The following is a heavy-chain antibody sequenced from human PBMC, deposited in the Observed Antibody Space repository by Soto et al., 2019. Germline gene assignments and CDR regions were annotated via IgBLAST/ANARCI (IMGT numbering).Heavy chain of an antibody. CDR3: ARLGGTATPYYYYYMDV. J-gene: IGHJ6*03. V-gene: IGHV1-8*01. CDR1: GYTFTSYD. D-gene: IGHD1-1*01. CDR2: MNPNSGNT. Sequence: GASVKVSCKASGYTFTSYDINWVRQATGQGLEWMGWMNPNSGNTGYAQKFQGRVTMTRNTSISTAYMELGSLRSEDTAVYYCARLGGTATPYYYYYMDVWGKGTTVTVSS.